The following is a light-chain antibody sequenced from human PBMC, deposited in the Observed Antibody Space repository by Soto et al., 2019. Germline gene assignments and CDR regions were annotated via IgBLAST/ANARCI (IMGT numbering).Light chain of an antibody. V-gene: IGLV2-14*01. Sequence: QSAVTQPASVSGSPGQSITIACTGTSSDVGGYNSVSWYQQHPGKAPKRMIYDDSNRPSGVSNRFSGSKSGNTASLTISGLQAEVEADYYCSSYTSSSTDVFGTGTKLTVL. CDR3: SSYTSSSTDV. J-gene: IGLJ1*01. CDR1: SSDVGGYNS. CDR2: DDS.